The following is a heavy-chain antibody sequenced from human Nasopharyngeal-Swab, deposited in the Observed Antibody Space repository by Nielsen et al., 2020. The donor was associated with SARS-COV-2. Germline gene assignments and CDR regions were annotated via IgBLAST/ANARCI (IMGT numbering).Heavy chain of an antibody. CDR1: GYSFTSYW. J-gene: IGHJ3*02. D-gene: IGHD3-16*02. Sequence: GESLKISCKGSGYSFTSYWIGWVRQMPGKGLEWMGIIYPGDSDTRYSPSFQGQVTISADKPISTAYLQWSSLKASDTAMYYCARQIMITFGGVIVTGAFDIWGQGTMVTVSS. V-gene: IGHV5-51*01. CDR3: ARQIMITFGGVIVTGAFDI. CDR2: IYPGDSDT.